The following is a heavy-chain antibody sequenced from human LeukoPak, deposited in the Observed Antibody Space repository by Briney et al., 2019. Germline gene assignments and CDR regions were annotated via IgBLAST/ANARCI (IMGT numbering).Heavy chain of an antibody. Sequence: GGSLRLSCTASGFTFSYYGMHWVRQAPGKGLEWLSFVFADGSNVFYADFVRGRFTISRDNRNNILYLQMNSLRAEDTAMYFCGRNVDNWNYVDYWGQGTLVTVSS. V-gene: IGHV3-30*02. CDR1: GFTFSYYG. D-gene: IGHD3-10*02. CDR3: GRNVDNWNYVDY. CDR2: VFADGSNV. J-gene: IGHJ4*02.